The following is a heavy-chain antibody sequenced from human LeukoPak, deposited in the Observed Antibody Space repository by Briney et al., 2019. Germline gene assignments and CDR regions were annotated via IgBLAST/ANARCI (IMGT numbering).Heavy chain of an antibody. V-gene: IGHV4-34*01. CDR2: INHSGST. D-gene: IGHD3-22*01. CDR1: GGSFSTYY. CDR3: ARGPYYDASDYFIY. Sequence: PSESLSLTCAVYGGSFSTYYWSWIRQPPGKGLEWIGKINHSGSTNYNPSLKSRVTISVDTSKNQFSLKLTSVTAADTAVYYCARGPYYDASDYFIYWSQGTLVTVSS. J-gene: IGHJ4*02.